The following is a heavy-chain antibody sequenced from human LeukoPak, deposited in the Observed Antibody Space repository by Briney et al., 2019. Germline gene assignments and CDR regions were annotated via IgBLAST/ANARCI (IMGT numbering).Heavy chain of an antibody. CDR3: ARLGGPSGLDP. J-gene: IGHJ5*02. CDR1: GDSMSSSHYC. D-gene: IGHD2-15*01. Sequence: SETLSLTCTVSGDSMSSSHYCWGWIRQPPGKGLEWIGSIYYSGSTYYNPSLKSRVTMSVDTSKKQFSLKLSSVTAADTAVYYCARLGGPSGLDPWGQGTLVTVSS. V-gene: IGHV4-39*07. CDR2: IYYSGST.